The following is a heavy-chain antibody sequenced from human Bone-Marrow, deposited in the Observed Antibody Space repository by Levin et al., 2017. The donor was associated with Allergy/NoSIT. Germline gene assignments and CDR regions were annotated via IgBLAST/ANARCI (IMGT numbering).Heavy chain of an antibody. J-gene: IGHJ4*02. CDR1: GFTFSRYA. CDR3: AREDKWNYEY. Sequence: PGGSLRLSCAASGFTFSRYAMAWVRQAPGQGLEWVSGMSGSGGRTVYADSVKGRFTISRDNSKNILFLQMNSLRVEETDLYYCAREDKWNYEYWGQGTLVTVSS. V-gene: IGHV3-23*01. CDR2: MSGSGGRT. D-gene: IGHD1-7*01.